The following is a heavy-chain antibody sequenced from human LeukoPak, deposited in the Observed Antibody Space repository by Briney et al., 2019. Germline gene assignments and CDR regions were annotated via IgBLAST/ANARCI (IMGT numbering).Heavy chain of an antibody. D-gene: IGHD5-18*01. V-gene: IGHV1-46*01. Sequence: GASVKVSCKASGYTFTSYNLHWVRQAPGQGLEWMGIINPRDGSKTYSQKFQGRVTMTRDTSTTTLELSSLTSEDTAVYYCARSGNSYGRHFDYWGQGTLVTVSS. CDR2: INPRDGSK. CDR1: GYTFTSYN. CDR3: ARSGNSYGRHFDY. J-gene: IGHJ4*02.